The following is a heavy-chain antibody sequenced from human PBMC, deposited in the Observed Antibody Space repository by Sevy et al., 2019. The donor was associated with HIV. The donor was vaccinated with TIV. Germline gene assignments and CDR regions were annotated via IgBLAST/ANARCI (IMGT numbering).Heavy chain of an antibody. V-gene: IGHV3-30*18. J-gene: IGHJ4*02. CDR3: AKDLNYGSGSYYFDY. D-gene: IGHD3-10*01. CDR1: GFTFSSYG. CDR2: ISYDGSNK. Sequence: GGSLRLSCAASGFTFSSYGMHWVRQAPGKGLEWVAVISYDGSNKYYADSVKGRFTISRDNSKNTLYLQMNSLRAEDTALYYCAKDLNYGSGSYYFDYWGQGTLVTVSS.